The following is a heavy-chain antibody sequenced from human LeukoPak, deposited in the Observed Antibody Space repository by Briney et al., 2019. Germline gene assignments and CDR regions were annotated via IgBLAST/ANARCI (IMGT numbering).Heavy chain of an antibody. CDR2: INAGNGNT. Sequence: ASVKVSCKASGYTFTSYAMHWVRQAPGQRLEWMGWINAGNGNTKYSQKFQGRVTITRDTSASTAYMELSGLRSEDTAVYYCARDAGLGSSWYLLSDNWFDPWGQGTLVTVSS. CDR1: GYTFTSYA. D-gene: IGHD6-13*01. CDR3: ARDAGLGSSWYLLSDNWFDP. V-gene: IGHV1-3*01. J-gene: IGHJ5*02.